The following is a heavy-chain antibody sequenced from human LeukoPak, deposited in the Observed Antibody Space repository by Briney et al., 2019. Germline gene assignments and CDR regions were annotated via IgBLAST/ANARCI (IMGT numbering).Heavy chain of an antibody. Sequence: GGSLRLSCAASGFSFISYGMHWVRQAPGKGLEWVAVISYDGSNKYYADSVKGRFTISRDNSKNTLYLQMNSLRAEDTAVYYCAKVSAPWQWLVIGYYFDYWGQGALVTVSS. CDR1: GFSFISYG. CDR2: ISYDGSNK. J-gene: IGHJ4*02. V-gene: IGHV3-30*18. D-gene: IGHD6-19*01. CDR3: AKVSAPWQWLVIGYYFDY.